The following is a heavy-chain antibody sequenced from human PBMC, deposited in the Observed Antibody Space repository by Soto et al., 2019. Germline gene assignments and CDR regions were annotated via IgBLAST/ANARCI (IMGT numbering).Heavy chain of an antibody. CDR3: ARGLYDSGSFYFDF. J-gene: IGHJ4*02. D-gene: IGHD3-10*01. V-gene: IGHV3-53*01. CDR2: LYSGGTT. CDR1: GFNFIRKY. Sequence: ESGGGLIQPGGSLRLSCAASGFNFIRKYMIWVRQAPGKGLEWVSILYSGGTTYYADSVKGRFTISRDTSENKLYLQMNSLRAEDTAVYYCARGLYDSGSFYFDFWGQGTLVTVSS.